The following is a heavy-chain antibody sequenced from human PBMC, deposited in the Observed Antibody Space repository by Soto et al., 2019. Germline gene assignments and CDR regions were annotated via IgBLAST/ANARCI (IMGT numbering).Heavy chain of an antibody. D-gene: IGHD3-10*01. CDR2: ISYGGSNK. Sequence: QVQLVESGGGVVQPGRSLRLSCAASGFTFSSYAMHWVRQAPGKGLEWVAVISYGGSNKYYADSVKGRFTISRDNSKNTLYLQMNSLRAEDTAVYYCARDSGSGSYYSFYTADAFDIWGQGTMVTVSS. V-gene: IGHV3-30-3*01. CDR3: ARDSGSGSYYSFYTADAFDI. J-gene: IGHJ3*02. CDR1: GFTFSSYA.